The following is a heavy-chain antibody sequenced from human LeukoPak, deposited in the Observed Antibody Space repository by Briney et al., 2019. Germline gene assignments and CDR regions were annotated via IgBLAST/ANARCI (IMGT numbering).Heavy chain of an antibody. Sequence: SQTLSLTCTVSGGSISSGGYYWSWIRQHPGKGLEWIGYIYYSGSTYYNPSLKSRVTISVDTSKNQFSLKLNSVTAADTAVYYCARGRALDAFDIWGQGTMVTVSS. V-gene: IGHV4-31*03. J-gene: IGHJ3*02. CDR3: ARGRALDAFDI. CDR2: IYYSGST. CDR1: GGSISSGGYY.